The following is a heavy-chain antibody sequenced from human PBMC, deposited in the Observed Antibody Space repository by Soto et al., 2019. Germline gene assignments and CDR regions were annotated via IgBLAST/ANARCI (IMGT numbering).Heavy chain of an antibody. V-gene: IGHV3-23*01. D-gene: IGHD4-4*01. J-gene: IGHJ3*02. CDR3: AKGRTNKGHYRFLFRGAFDI. Sequence: GGSLRLSCAASGFTFSSYAMSWVRQAPGKGLEWVSAISGSGGSTYYADSVKGRFTISRDNSKNTLYLQMNSLRAEDTAVYYCAKGRTNKGHYRFLFRGAFDIWGQGTMVTVSS. CDR2: ISGSGGST. CDR1: GFTFSSYA.